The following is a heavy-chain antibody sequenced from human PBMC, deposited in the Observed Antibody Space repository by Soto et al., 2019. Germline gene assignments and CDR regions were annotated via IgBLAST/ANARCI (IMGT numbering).Heavy chain of an antibody. V-gene: IGHV2-5*02. Sequence: QITLNESGPTQVKPRQTLTLTCTFSGFSLTTSGVGVGWIRQSPGKAPEWLALIYWDDDKRYSPGLKSRLTITKDTSKTQVVLTRADLDPADTATYYCAHRVLRTVFGLVTTTAIYFDFWGQGTPVAVSS. J-gene: IGHJ4*02. CDR1: GFSLTTSGVG. D-gene: IGHD3-3*01. CDR2: IYWDDDK. CDR3: AHRVLRTVFGLVTTTAIYFDF.